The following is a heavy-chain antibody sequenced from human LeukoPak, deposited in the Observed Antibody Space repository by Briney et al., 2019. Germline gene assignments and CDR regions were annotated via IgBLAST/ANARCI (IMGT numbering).Heavy chain of an antibody. Sequence: GGSLRLSCAASGFTFSSYSMNWVRQAPGKGLEWVSSIGSSSSYIYYADSVKGRFTISRDNAKNSLYLQMNSLRAEDTAVYYCASHIAVAGMGVDYWGQGTLVTVSS. V-gene: IGHV3-21*01. J-gene: IGHJ4*02. CDR1: GFTFSSYS. CDR3: ASHIAVAGMGVDY. CDR2: IGSSSSYI. D-gene: IGHD6-19*01.